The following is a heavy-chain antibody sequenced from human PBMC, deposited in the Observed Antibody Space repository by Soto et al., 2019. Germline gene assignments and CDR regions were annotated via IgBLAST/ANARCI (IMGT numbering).Heavy chain of an antibody. CDR3: ARAPKTTVTTMDDL. J-gene: IGHJ2*01. CDR2: ISSSSSTI. V-gene: IGHV3-48*01. Sequence: GGSLRLSCAASGFTFSSYSMNWVRQAPGKGLEWVSYISSSSSTIYYADSVKGRFTISRDNAKNSLYLQMNSLRAEDTAVYYCARAPKTTVTTMDDLWGRGTLVTVSS. CDR1: GFTFSSYS. D-gene: IGHD4-17*01.